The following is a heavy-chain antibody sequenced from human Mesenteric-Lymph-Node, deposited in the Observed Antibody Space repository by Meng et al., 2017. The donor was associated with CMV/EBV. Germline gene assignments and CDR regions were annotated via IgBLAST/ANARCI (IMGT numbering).Heavy chain of an antibody. CDR1: GGSFSGYY. J-gene: IGHJ5*02. D-gene: IGHD2-2*01. CDR2: VNHSGTT. CDR3: AVRGGCSGTTCNNWFDP. Sequence: SETLSLTCAVYGGSFSGYYWNWIRQPPGKGLEWIGEVNHSGTTNYNPSLKSRVTISVDTSKNQVSLKLTSVTAADTAVYYCAVRGGCSGTTCNNWFDPWGQGTLVTVSS. V-gene: IGHV4-34*01.